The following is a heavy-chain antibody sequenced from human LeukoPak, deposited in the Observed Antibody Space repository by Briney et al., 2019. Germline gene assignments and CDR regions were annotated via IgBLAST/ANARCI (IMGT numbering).Heavy chain of an antibody. CDR1: GFTVSTNY. J-gene: IGHJ4*02. Sequence: TGGSLRLSCAASGFTVSTNYMSWVRQAPGKGLEWVSVIYSAGSTYYADSVKGRFTVSRDNSKNTLYLLMNSLRADDTAIYYCAKDRVPDSFWSVDYWGQGTLVIVSS. D-gene: IGHD3-22*01. V-gene: IGHV3-53*01. CDR2: IYSAGST. CDR3: AKDRVPDSFWSVDY.